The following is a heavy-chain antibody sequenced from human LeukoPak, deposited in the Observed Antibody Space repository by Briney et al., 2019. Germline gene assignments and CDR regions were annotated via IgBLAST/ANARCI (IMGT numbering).Heavy chain of an antibody. CDR3: AHHNYYDSSGYYYSYDY. Sequence: SGPTLVNPTQTLTLTCTFSGFSLSTRGVGVGWIRQPPGKALEWLALIYWDDDKRYSPSLKSRLTITKDTSKNQVVLTMTNMDPVDTATYYCAHHNYYDSSGYYYSYDYWGQGTLVTVSS. D-gene: IGHD3-22*01. CDR1: GFSLSTRGVG. V-gene: IGHV2-5*02. J-gene: IGHJ4*02. CDR2: IYWDDDK.